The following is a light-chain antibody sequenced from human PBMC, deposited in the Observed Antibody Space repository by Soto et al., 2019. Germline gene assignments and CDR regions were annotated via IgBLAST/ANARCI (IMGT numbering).Light chain of an antibody. CDR2: GAS. CDR1: QSVSSSF. J-gene: IGKJ4*01. Sequence: EIVLTQSPGTLSLSPGERATLSCRASQSVSSSFLAWYQQKPGQSPRLLIFGASSRAAGIPDRFSGSVSGTDFTPTISRLEPEDFAVYYCQQYGSSPPLLTFGGGTKVEIK. V-gene: IGKV3-20*01. CDR3: QQYGSSPPLLT.